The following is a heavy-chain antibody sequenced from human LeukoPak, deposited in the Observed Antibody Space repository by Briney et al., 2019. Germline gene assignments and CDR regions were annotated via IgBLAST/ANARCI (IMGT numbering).Heavy chain of an antibody. CDR3: AKDRGYCSSASCYKPADY. CDR1: GFTFNNYG. D-gene: IGHD2-2*02. Sequence: GGSLRLSCVASGFTFNNYGMHWVRQAPGKGLERVAVILYDGTNKNYADSVKGRFTISRDNSKNTLYLQMNSLRAEDTAVYYCAKDRGYCSSASCYKPADYWGQGTLLTVSS. V-gene: IGHV3-30*18. J-gene: IGHJ4*02. CDR2: ILYDGTNK.